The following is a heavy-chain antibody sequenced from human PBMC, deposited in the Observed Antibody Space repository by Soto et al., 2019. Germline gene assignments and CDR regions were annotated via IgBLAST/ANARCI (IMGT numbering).Heavy chain of an antibody. CDR1: GYTFTSYD. CDR2: MNPNSGNT. J-gene: IGHJ5*02. Sequence: ASVKVSCKASGYTFTSYDINWVRQATGQGLEWMGWMNPNSGNTGYAQKFQGRVTMTRNTSISTAYMELSSLRSEGTAVYYCATPYCSGGSCYTRGWFDPWGQGTLVTVSS. CDR3: ATPYCSGGSCYTRGWFDP. V-gene: IGHV1-8*01. D-gene: IGHD2-15*01.